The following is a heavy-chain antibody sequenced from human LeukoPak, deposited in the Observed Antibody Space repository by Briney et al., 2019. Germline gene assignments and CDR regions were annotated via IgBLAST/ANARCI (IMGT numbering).Heavy chain of an antibody. D-gene: IGHD2-2*01. Sequence: ASVKVSCKASGGTFSSYAISWVRQAPGQGLEWMGRIIPIFGIANYAQKFQGRVTITADKSTSTAYMELSSLRSEDTAVYYCARELVCHPCSSTSCYYYYYYYGMDVWGQGTTVTVSS. CDR1: GGTFSSYA. CDR3: ARELVCHPCSSTSCYYYYYYYGMDV. V-gene: IGHV1-69*04. CDR2: IIPIFGIA. J-gene: IGHJ6*02.